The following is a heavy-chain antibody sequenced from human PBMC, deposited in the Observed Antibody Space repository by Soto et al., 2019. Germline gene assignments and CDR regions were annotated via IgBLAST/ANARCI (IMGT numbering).Heavy chain of an antibody. V-gene: IGHV4-31*03. CDR2: IYYSGST. J-gene: IGHJ4*02. Sequence: QVQLQESGPGLVKPSQTLSLTCTVSGGSISSGGYYWSWIRQHPGKGLEWIGYIYYSGSTYYNPSLKSRVTISVDTSKNQFSLKLSSVTAADTAVYDGARGGIAAAAPPYYWGQGTLVTVSS. CDR3: ARGGIAAAAPPYY. CDR1: GGSISSGGYY. D-gene: IGHD6-13*01.